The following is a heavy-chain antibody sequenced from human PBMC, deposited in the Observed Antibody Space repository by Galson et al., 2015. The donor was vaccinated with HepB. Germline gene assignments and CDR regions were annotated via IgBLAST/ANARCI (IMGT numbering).Heavy chain of an antibody. CDR3: ARHRENNDFRPGALDR. Sequence: ETLSLTCTVSGGSMTDFYWSWIRQPPGKGLEWIGFIYYQGSASYNPSLMSRVTISVDTSKNQFSLRLSSVTAADTAVYFCARHRENNDFRPGALDRWGQGTLVAVSS. V-gene: IGHV4-59*08. J-gene: IGHJ5*02. CDR1: GGSMTDFY. CDR2: IYYQGSA. D-gene: IGHD3/OR15-3a*01.